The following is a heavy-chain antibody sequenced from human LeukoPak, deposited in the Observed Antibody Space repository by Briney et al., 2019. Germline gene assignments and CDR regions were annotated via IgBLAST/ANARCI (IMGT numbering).Heavy chain of an antibody. CDR1: GFTFSNVW. CDR2: IKRKSDGGAP. J-gene: IGHJ5*02. V-gene: IGHV3-15*01. CDR3: VTGGHYFGT. Sequence: KSGGSLRLSCAASGFTFSNVWMSWVRQAPGKGLEWVGRIKRKSDGGAPDYAAPVKGRFTISTDDSINTLYLQMNSLKTDDTAVYHCVTGGHYFGTWGQGTLVTVSP. D-gene: IGHD3-10*01.